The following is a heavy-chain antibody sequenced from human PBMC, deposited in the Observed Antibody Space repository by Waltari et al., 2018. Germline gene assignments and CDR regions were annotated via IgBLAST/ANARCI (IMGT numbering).Heavy chain of an antibody. CDR3: VRVGEENSNSQYRWFDA. J-gene: IGHJ5*02. D-gene: IGHD3-16*02. CDR2: IKKDGSEI. Sequence: DVQLVESGGGLVQPGGSLRLSCVVSGLDFSNFWMIWARQAPGKGLEWVANIKKDGSEIHYVDSVKGRFTISRDNAKKSVYLQMNSLRVEDTAVYFCVRVGEENSNSQYRWFDAWGQGSLVTVSS. CDR1: GLDFSNFW. V-gene: IGHV3-7*01.